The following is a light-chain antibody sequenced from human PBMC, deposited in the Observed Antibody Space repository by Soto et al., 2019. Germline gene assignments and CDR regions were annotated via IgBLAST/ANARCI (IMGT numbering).Light chain of an antibody. Sequence: EIVLTQSPGTLSVSPGERVTLSCRASHSVTSSYLAWYQQKPGQAPRRLIYHTSDRATGIPDRFSGSGSGTDFTLTISRLEPEDFAVFYCQQYGSSITFGQGTRLEIK. CDR2: HTS. J-gene: IGKJ5*01. CDR1: HSVTSSY. CDR3: QQYGSSIT. V-gene: IGKV3-20*01.